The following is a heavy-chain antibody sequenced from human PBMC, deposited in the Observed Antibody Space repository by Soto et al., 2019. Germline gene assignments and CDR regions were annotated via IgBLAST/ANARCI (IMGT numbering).Heavy chain of an antibody. CDR2: ISYDESNK. D-gene: IGHD6-19*01. V-gene: IGHV3-30*18. CDR1: GFTFSSYG. J-gene: IGHJ4*02. Sequence: GGSLRLSCAASGFTFSSYGMHWVRQAPGKGLEWVAVISYDESNKYYADYVKGRFTISRDNSKNTLYLQMNSLRAEDTAVYYCAKDNLLKAVAGAIDYWGQGT. CDR3: AKDNLLKAVAGAIDY.